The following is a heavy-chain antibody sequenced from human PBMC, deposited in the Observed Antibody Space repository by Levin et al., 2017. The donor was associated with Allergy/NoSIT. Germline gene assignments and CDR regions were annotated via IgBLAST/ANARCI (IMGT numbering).Heavy chain of an antibody. D-gene: IGHD3-22*01. CDR2: ITSNNGNT. J-gene: IGHJ4*02. V-gene: IGHV1-18*01. CDR1: GYTFFNYG. CDR3: ARGKYYDSDGYVFFDY. Sequence: ASVKVSCKASGYTFFNYGISWVRQAPGQGLEWMGWITSNNGNTNYGQKFQGRVSMTTNTSTSTVYMELRSLRFDDTAVYYCARGKYYDSDGYVFFDYWGQGTLVTVSS.